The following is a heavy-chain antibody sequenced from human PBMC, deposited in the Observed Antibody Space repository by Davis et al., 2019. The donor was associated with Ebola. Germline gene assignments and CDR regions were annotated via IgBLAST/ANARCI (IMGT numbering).Heavy chain of an antibody. CDR2: IYPGDSDT. CDR1: GYSFTSYW. V-gene: IGHV5-51*01. Sequence: KVSCKGSGYSFTSYWIGWVRQMPGQGLEWMGIIYPGDSDTRYSPSFQGQVTISADKSISTAYLQWSSLKASDTAVYYCARVGYQWNYRAFLDYWGQGTLVTVSS. CDR3: ARVGYQWNYRAFLDY. D-gene: IGHD1-7*01. J-gene: IGHJ4*02.